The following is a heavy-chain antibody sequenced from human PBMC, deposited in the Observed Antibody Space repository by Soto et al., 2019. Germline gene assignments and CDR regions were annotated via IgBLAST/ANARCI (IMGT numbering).Heavy chain of an antibody. CDR3: AGGPGVARNY. CDR2: IYHSGST. CDR1: GGSISSGGYS. J-gene: IGHJ4*02. Sequence: QLQLQESGSGLVKPSQTLSLTCAVSGGSISSGGYSWSWIRQPPGKGLEWIGYIYHSGSTYYNPSLRGRVPVSVARSKHQFSLQLSAVPAADPAVSSCAGGPGVARNYWGQGTLVTVSS. D-gene: IGHD5-12*01. V-gene: IGHV4-30-2*01.